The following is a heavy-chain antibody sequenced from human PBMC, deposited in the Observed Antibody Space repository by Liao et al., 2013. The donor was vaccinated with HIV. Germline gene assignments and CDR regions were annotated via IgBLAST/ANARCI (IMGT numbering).Heavy chain of an antibody. CDR2: IYYSGIN. CDR3: ASQGGRPPRPKSGTPAGTARYYYYMDV. Sequence: QVQLQESGPGLVKPSETLSLTCTVSGGSISSYYWSWIRQPPGKGLEWIGYIYYSGINSYNPSLKSRVTMSVDTSKNQFSLKLSSVTAADTAVYYCASQGGRPPRPKSGTPAGTARYYYYMDVWGKGTTVTVSS. V-gene: IGHV4-59*12. CDR1: GGSISSYY. J-gene: IGHJ6*03. D-gene: IGHD1-14*01.